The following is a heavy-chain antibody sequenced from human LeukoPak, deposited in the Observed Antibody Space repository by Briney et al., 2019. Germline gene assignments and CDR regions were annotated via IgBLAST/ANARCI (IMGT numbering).Heavy chain of an antibody. CDR3: ARGNDGFEGY. CDR1: GFTFSTYS. Sequence: GGSLRLSCAASGFTFSTYSMNWVRQAPGKGLEWVSSISSSSTFIYYADSLKGRFTISRDNAKNSLYLQMNSLRAEDTAVYYCARGNDGFEGYWGQGTLVTVSS. J-gene: IGHJ4*02. D-gene: IGHD3-10*01. CDR2: ISSSSTFI. V-gene: IGHV3-21*01.